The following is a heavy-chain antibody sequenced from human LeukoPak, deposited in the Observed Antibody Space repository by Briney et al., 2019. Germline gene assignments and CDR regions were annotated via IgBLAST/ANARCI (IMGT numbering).Heavy chain of an antibody. J-gene: IGHJ4*02. D-gene: IGHD6-13*01. CDR2: SSSSSSYI. CDR3: ARDSAAAAGTGCPDY. CDR1: GFTFSDYY. Sequence: GGSLRLSCAASGFTFSDYYMSWIRQAPGKGLEWVSSSSSSSSYIYYADSVKGRFTISRDNAKNSLYLQMNSLRAEDTAVYYCARDSAAAAGTGCPDYWGQGTLVTVSS. V-gene: IGHV3-11*06.